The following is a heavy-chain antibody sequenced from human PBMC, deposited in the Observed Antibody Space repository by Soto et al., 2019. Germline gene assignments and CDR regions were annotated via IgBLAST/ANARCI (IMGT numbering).Heavy chain of an antibody. D-gene: IGHD6-13*01. CDR3: VPAAAGNFYFDY. J-gene: IGHJ4*02. V-gene: IGHV3-23*01. CDR1: GFTFSSYA. Sequence: GCLGLTCSASGFTFSSYAMSWVRQAPGKGLEWVSAISGSGGSTYYADSVKGRFTISRDNSKNTLYLQMNSLRAEDTAVYYCVPAAAGNFYFDYWGQGTLVTVSS. CDR2: ISGSGGST.